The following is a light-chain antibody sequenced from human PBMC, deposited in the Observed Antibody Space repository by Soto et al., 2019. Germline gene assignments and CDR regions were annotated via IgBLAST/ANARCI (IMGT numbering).Light chain of an antibody. Sequence: EIVMTQSPATLSVSPGERATLSCRASQSVSSNLAWYQQKPGQAPRRLIYGASTRATGIPARFSGSGSGTEFTLTISSLQSEDFAVYYWQQYNNWPPRGFTLGPGTKVDIK. CDR1: QSVSSN. CDR3: QQYNNWPPRGFT. CDR2: GAS. J-gene: IGKJ3*01. V-gene: IGKV3-15*01.